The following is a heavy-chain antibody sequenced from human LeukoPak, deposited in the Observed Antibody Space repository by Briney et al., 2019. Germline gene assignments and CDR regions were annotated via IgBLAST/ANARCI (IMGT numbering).Heavy chain of an antibody. CDR1: GGSISSYY. V-gene: IGHV4-59*01. Sequence: LETLSLTCTVSGGSISSYYWSWIRQPPGKGLEWIGYIYYSGSTNYNPSLKSRVTISVDTSKNQFSLKLSSVTAADTAVYYCARGWTGTHDYWGQGTLVTVSS. D-gene: IGHD3/OR15-3a*01. CDR2: IYYSGST. CDR3: ARGWTGTHDY. J-gene: IGHJ4*02.